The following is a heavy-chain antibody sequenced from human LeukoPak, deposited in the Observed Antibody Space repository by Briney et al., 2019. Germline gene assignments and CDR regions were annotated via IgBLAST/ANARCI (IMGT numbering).Heavy chain of an antibody. V-gene: IGHV3-23*01. CDR2: ISGSGGST. CDR3: AKVYYYDSSGYPGPFNY. CDR1: GFTFSSYA. D-gene: IGHD3-22*01. Sequence: GGSLRLSCAASGFTFSSYAMSWVRQAPGKGLEWVSAISGSGGSTYYADSVKGRFTISRDNSKNTLYLQMNSLRAEDTAVYYCAKVYYYDSSGYPGPFNYWGQGTLVTVSS. J-gene: IGHJ4*02.